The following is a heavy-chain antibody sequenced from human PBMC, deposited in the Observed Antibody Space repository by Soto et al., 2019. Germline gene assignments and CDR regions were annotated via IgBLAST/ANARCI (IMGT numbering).Heavy chain of an antibody. Sequence: QVHLMESGVGVVQPGRSLRLSCAASGFTFGDFAMHWVRQAPGKGLEWVTLISYDGSSKYFADSVRGRFTISRDNSKNTLFLQLNSVRAEDTAIYFCARQARAARKYFYRFLDVWGQGTTVIVSS. D-gene: IGHD6-6*01. J-gene: IGHJ6*02. V-gene: IGHV3-30-3*01. CDR2: ISYDGSSK. CDR3: ARQARAARKYFYRFLDV. CDR1: GFTFGDFA.